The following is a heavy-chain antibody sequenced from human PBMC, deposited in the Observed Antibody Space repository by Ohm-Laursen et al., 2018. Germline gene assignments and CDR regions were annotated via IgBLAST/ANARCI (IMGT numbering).Heavy chain of an antibody. D-gene: IGHD6-19*01. CDR3: ARPKQWLGYFDL. CDR2: IGTSNTTI. Sequence: SLRLSCTASGFTFSNYAMYWVRQAPGKGPEWLSYIGTSNTTIYYADSVNGRFTISRDNAKNSLYLQMNSLRVEDTAVYYCARPKQWLGYFDLWGRGTLVTVSS. J-gene: IGHJ2*01. V-gene: IGHV3-48*04. CDR1: GFTFSNYA.